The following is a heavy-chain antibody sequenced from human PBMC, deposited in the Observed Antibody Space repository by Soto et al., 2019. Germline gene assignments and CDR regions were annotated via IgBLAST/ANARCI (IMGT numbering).Heavy chain of an antibody. CDR1: GGTFSSYA. J-gene: IGHJ4*02. Sequence: ASVKVSCKASGGTFSSYAISWVRQAPGQGLEWMGGIIPIFGTANYAQKFQGRVTITADESTSTAYMELSSLRSEDTAVYYCARDRAGVAVAGFDYWGQGTLVTVSS. D-gene: IGHD6-19*01. CDR3: ARDRAGVAVAGFDY. CDR2: IIPIFGTA. V-gene: IGHV1-69*13.